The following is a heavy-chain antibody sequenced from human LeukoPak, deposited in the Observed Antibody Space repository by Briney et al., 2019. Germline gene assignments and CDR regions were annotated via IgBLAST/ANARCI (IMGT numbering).Heavy chain of an antibody. CDR1: GGSISRYY. D-gene: IGHD3-22*01. CDR3: ARKGDYYDSSGYYWVHFDY. CDR2: ISYSGST. V-gene: IGHV4-59*12. J-gene: IGHJ4*02. Sequence: SETLSLTCTVSGGSISRYYWNWIRQPPGKGLEWIGYISYSGSTDYNPSLESRVTTSVDRSKNQFSLKLSSVTAADTAVYYCARKGDYYDSSGYYWVHFDYWGQGTWSPSPQ.